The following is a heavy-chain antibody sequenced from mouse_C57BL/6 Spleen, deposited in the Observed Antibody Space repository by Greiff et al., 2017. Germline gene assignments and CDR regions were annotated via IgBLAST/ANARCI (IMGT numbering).Heavy chain of an antibody. CDR2: IDPSDSYT. CDR1: GYTFTSYW. J-gene: IGHJ2*01. V-gene: IGHV1-69*01. Sequence: QVQLKQPGAELVMPGASVKLSCKASGYTFTSYWMHWVKQRPGQGLEWIGEIDPSDSYTNYNQKFKGKSTLTVDKSSSTAYMQLSSLTSEDSAVCYCARRGDYFDYWGQGTTLTVSS. CDR3: ARRGDYFDY.